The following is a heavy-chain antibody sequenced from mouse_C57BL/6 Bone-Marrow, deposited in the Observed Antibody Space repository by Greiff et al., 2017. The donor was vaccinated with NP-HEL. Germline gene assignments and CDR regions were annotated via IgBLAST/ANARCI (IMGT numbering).Heavy chain of an antibody. Sequence: EVQLQQSGAELVRPGASVKLSCTASGFNIQDDYMHWVKQRPEQGLEWIGWIDPENGDTEYASKFQGKATITADTSSNTAYLQLSSLTSEDTAVYYCTTRTGTWYFDVWGTGTTVTVSS. D-gene: IGHD4-1*01. CDR1: GFNIQDDY. V-gene: IGHV14-4*01. CDR3: TTRTGTWYFDV. J-gene: IGHJ1*03. CDR2: IDPENGDT.